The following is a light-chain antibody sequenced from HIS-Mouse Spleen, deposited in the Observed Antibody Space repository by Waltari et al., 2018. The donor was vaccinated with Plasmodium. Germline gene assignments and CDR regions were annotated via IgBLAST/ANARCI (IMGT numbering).Light chain of an antibody. V-gene: IGLV3-10*01. Sequence: SYELTQPPSVSVSPGQTARITCSGDALPKKYAYWYQQTSGQAPVLGIYEASKRPSGIPDRLSGSSSGTMATLSISGAQVEDEADYYCYSTDSSGNHRVFGGGTKLTVL. CDR3: YSTDSSGNHRV. J-gene: IGLJ3*02. CDR1: ALPKKY. CDR2: EAS.